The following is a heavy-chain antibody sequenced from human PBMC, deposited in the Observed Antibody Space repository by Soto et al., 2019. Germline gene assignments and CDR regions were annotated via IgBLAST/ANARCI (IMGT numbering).Heavy chain of an antibody. CDR2: IYYTGSI. D-gene: IGHD3-16*02. Sequence: PSETLSLTCTVSGGSISSYYWSWIRQPPGKGLEWIGYIYYTGSIHYADSVKGRFTISRDNAKNSLYLQMNSLRPEDTALYYCAKGRWALPRTNLFDYWGQGTLVTVSS. J-gene: IGHJ4*02. CDR3: AKGRWALPRTNLFDY. V-gene: IGHV4-59*01. CDR1: GGSISSYY.